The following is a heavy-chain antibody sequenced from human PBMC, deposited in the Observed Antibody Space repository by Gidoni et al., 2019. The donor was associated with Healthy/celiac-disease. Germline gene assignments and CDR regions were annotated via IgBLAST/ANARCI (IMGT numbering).Heavy chain of an antibody. CDR3: AKDQSAYYYDSSFDY. J-gene: IGHJ4*02. CDR1: GFTFSSYG. CDR2: ISYDGSNK. V-gene: IGHV3-30*18. D-gene: IGHD3-22*01. Sequence: QVQLVESGGGVVQPGRSLRLSCAASGFTFSSYGMHWVRQAPGKGLEWVAVISYDGSNKYYADSVKGRFTISRDNSKNTLYLQMNSLRAEDTAVYYCAKDQSAYYYDSSFDYWGQGTLVTVSS.